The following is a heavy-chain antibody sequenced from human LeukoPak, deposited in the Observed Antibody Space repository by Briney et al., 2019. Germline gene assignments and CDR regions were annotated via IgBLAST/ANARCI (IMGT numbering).Heavy chain of an antibody. Sequence: TGGSLRLSCTASGFTFGDYAMSWFRQAPGKGLEWVGFIRSKAYGGTTEYAASVKGRFTISRDDSKSIAYLQMNSLKTEDTAVYYGTRGGGVGAFDYWGQGTLVTVSS. CDR2: IRSKAYGGTT. D-gene: IGHD1-26*01. CDR1: GFTFGDYA. CDR3: TRGGGVGAFDY. J-gene: IGHJ4*02. V-gene: IGHV3-49*03.